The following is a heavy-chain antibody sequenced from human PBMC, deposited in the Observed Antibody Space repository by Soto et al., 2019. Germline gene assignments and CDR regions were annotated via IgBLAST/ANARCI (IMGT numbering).Heavy chain of an antibody. Sequence: GGSLRLSCAASGFTFSDYYMSWIRQAPGKGLGWVSYISSSGSTIYYADSVKGRFTISRDNAKNSLYLQMNSLRAEDTAVYYCARHSNYDFWSGQVPYYYYGMDVWGQGTTVTVSS. J-gene: IGHJ6*02. D-gene: IGHD3-3*01. V-gene: IGHV3-11*01. CDR3: ARHSNYDFWSGQVPYYYYGMDV. CDR2: ISSSGSTI. CDR1: GFTFSDYY.